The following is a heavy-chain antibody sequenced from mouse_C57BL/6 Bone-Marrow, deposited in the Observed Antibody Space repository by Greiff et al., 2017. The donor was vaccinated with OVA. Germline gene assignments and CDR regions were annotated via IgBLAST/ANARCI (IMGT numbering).Heavy chain of an antibody. D-gene: IGHD1-1*01. J-gene: IGHJ3*01. CDR1: GYTFTSSG. CDR2: IYPRSGNN. V-gene: IGHV1-81*01. CDR3: ARYPSYYGSSPFAY. Sequence: VKLQESGAELARPGASVKLSCKASGYTFTSSGISWVKQRTGQGLEWIGEIYPRSGNNYYNEKFKGKATLTADKSSSTAYMELRILTSEDSAVYFGARYPSYYGSSPFAYWGQGTLVTVSA.